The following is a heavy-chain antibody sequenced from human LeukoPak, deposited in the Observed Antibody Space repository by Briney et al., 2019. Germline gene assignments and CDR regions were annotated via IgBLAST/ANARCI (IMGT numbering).Heavy chain of an antibody. J-gene: IGHJ5*02. V-gene: IGHV1-69*05. CDR3: ARVSGSSSGDWFDP. Sequence: PGGSLRLSCAASGFTFSSYAISWVRQAPGQGLEWMGGIIPIFGTANYAQKFQGRVTITTDESTSTAYMELSSLRSEDTAVYYCARVSGSSSGDWFDPWGQGTLVTVSS. CDR1: GFTFSSYA. D-gene: IGHD6-6*01. CDR2: IIPIFGTA.